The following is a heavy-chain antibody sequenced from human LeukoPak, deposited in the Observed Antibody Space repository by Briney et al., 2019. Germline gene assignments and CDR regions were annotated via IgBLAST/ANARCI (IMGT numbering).Heavy chain of an antibody. CDR1: GFSVDSNY. J-gene: IGHJ5*01. D-gene: IGHD2-15*01. CDR2: IYSNGKE. V-gene: IGHV3-53*01. Sequence: GGSLRLSCLASGFSVDSNYMSWVRQAPGKGLEWVSVIYSNGKEYYAESVKGRFTISRDISKNSLDLQMNRLRGDDTAVYYCARESPTSGIDSWGQGTLVIVSS. CDR3: ARESPTSGIDS.